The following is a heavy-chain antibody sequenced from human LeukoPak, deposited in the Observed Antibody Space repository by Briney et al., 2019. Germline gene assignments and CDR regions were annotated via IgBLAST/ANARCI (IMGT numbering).Heavy chain of an antibody. D-gene: IGHD3-22*01. CDR3: ARSFSSSGYSH. V-gene: IGHV1-8*03. Sequence: ASVKVSCKASGYTFISYVINWVRQATGQGLEWIGWMNPNSGNTGYAQKFQGRVTITRNTSISTDYMELCGLRSEVTGLCFCARSFSSSGYSHWGQGTLVTVSS. J-gene: IGHJ4*02. CDR1: GYTFISYV. CDR2: MNPNSGNT.